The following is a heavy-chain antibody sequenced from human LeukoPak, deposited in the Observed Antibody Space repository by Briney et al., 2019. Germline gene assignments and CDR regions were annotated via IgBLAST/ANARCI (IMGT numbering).Heavy chain of an antibody. J-gene: IGHJ6*03. CDR2: IYYSGST. CDR1: GGSISSYY. V-gene: IGHV4-59*12. D-gene: IGHD1/OR15-1a*01. Sequence: SETLSLTCTVSGGSISSYYWSWIRQPPGKGLEWIGYIYYSGSTNYNPSLKSRVTISVDTSKNQFSLQLNSVTPEDTAVYYCARGSLGIELEHGMAYYYYMDVWGKGTTVTVSS. CDR3: ARGSLGIELEHGMAYYYYMDV.